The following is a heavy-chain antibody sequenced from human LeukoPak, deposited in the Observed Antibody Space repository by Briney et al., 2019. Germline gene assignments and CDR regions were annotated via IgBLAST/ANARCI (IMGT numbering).Heavy chain of an antibody. CDR2: IYYSGST. CDR1: GGSFSGYY. J-gene: IGHJ4*02. D-gene: IGHD3-3*01. Sequence: TSETLSLTCAVYGGSFSGYYWSWIRQPPGKGLEWIGYIYYSGSTNYNPSLKSRVTISVDTSKNQFSLKLSSVTAADTAVYYCARLNPMVDDFWSGYYSYYFDYWGQGTLVTVSS. V-gene: IGHV4-59*08. CDR3: ARLNPMVDDFWSGYYSYYFDY.